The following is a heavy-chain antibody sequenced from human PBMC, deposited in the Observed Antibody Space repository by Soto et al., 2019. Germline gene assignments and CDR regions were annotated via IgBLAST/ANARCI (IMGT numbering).Heavy chain of an antibody. Sequence: QLQLQESGPGLVKPSETLSLTCTVSGGSISSSSYYWGWIRQPPGKGLEWIGSIYYSGSTYYNPSLKSRVTISVDTSKNQFSLKLSSVTAADTAVYYCARHRYCSSTSCYIWAGGLYYYYYGMDVWGQGTTVTVSS. V-gene: IGHV4-39*01. CDR3: ARHRYCSSTSCYIWAGGLYYYYYGMDV. CDR1: GGSISSSSYY. D-gene: IGHD2-2*02. CDR2: IYYSGST. J-gene: IGHJ6*02.